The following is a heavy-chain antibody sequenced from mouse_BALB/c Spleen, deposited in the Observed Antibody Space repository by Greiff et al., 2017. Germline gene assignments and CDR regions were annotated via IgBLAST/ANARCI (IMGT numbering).Heavy chain of an antibody. J-gene: IGHJ4*01. V-gene: IGHV14-1*02. D-gene: IGHD2-12*01. CDR3: ARYDGYAMDY. CDR1: GFNIKDYY. CDR2: IDPENGNT. Sequence: EVKLVESGAELVRPGALVKLSCKASGFNIKDYYMHWVKQRPEQGLEWIGWIDPENGNTIYDPKFQGKASITADTSSNTAYLQLSSLTSEDTAVYYCARYDGYAMDYWGQGTSVTVSS.